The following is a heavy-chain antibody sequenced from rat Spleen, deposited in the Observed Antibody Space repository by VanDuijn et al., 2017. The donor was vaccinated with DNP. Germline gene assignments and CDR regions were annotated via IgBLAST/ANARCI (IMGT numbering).Heavy chain of an antibody. Sequence: EVQLVESGGGLVQPGRSLKLSCAASGFTFSNYDMAWVRQAPTKGLEWVASISHNGGDRYYRDSVKGRFTISRDYATSTLYLQMDSLRSEDTATYYCARRYYSGFDYWGQGVMVTVSS. V-gene: IGHV5S23*01. D-gene: IGHD1-1*01. CDR3: ARRYYSGFDY. J-gene: IGHJ2*01. CDR1: GFTFSNYD. CDR2: ISHNGGDR.